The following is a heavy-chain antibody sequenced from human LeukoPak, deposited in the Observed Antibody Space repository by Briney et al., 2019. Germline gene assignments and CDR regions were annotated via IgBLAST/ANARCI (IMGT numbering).Heavy chain of an antibody. CDR2: ISYDGSNK. J-gene: IGHJ4*02. CDR3: ARVSRRGSGWYVAFDY. V-gene: IGHV3-30-3*01. CDR1: GFTFSSYA. Sequence: GGFLRLSCAASGFTFSSYAMHWVRQAPGKGLEWVAVISYDGSNKYYADSVKGRFTISRDNSKNTLYLQMNSLRAEDTAVYYCARVSRRGSGWYVAFDYWGQGTLVTVSS. D-gene: IGHD6-19*01.